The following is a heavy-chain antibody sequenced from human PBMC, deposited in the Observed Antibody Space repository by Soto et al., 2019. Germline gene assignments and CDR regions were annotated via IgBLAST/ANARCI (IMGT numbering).Heavy chain of an antibody. V-gene: IGHV3-48*02. D-gene: IGHD3-3*01. CDR1: GFTFSSYS. Sequence: PGGSLRLSCAASGFTFSSYSMNWVRQAPGKGLEWVSYISSSSSTIYYADSVKGRFTISRDNAKNSLYLQMNSLRDEDTAVYYCARDREYDFWSGYPIFYYYYGMDVWGRGTTVTVSS. CDR3: ARDREYDFWSGYPIFYYYYGMDV. J-gene: IGHJ6*02. CDR2: ISSSSSTI.